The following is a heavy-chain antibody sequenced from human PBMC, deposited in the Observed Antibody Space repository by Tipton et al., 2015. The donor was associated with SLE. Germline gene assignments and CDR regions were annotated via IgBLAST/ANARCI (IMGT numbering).Heavy chain of an antibody. CDR3: ARDLQLYSSSYFDY. V-gene: IGHV3-49*04. J-gene: IGHJ4*02. CDR1: GFTFDGYA. CDR2: IRSKPYGGTT. Sequence: LSLTCTVSGFTFDGYAMSWVRQAPGKGLEWVGFIRSKPYGGTTEYAASVKGRFTISRDNAKNSLYLQMNSLRAEDTAVYYCARDLQLYSSSYFDYWGQGTLVTVSS. D-gene: IGHD6-13*01.